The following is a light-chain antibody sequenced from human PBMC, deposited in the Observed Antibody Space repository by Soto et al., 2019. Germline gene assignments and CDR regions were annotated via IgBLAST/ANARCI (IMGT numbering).Light chain of an antibody. V-gene: IGKV1-39*01. CDR3: QQRET. Sequence: DLQVTQSPSSLSASVGDRVTITCRASQAITKYLHWYQQKPGKAPKLLIYAASSLQSGVPSRFSGSGSGTDFTLTISSLQPEDFATYYCQQRETFGPGTKVDLK. J-gene: IGKJ3*01. CDR2: AAS. CDR1: QAITKY.